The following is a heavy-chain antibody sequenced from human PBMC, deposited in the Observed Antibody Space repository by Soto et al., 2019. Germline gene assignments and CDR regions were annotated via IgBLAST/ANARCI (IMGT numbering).Heavy chain of an antibody. Sequence: GGSLRLSCAASGFTFRDYAMNWVRQAPGKGLEWVSGISVSGGSTYYADSVKGRFTVSRDNSKSTVFLQMNSLRAEDTAVYFCAKGMYYYDSSGYRLFDYWGQGTLVTV. CDR2: ISVSGGST. CDR1: GFTFRDYA. J-gene: IGHJ4*02. D-gene: IGHD3-22*01. CDR3: AKGMYYYDSSGYRLFDY. V-gene: IGHV3-23*01.